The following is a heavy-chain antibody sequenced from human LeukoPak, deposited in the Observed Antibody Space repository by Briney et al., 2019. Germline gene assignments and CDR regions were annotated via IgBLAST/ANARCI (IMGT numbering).Heavy chain of an antibody. J-gene: IGHJ3*02. CDR2: IYYSGST. Sequence: SETLCLTCTVSGGSISSYYWSWIRQPPGKGLEWIGYIYYSGSTNYNPSLKSRVTISVDTSKNQFSLKLSSVTAADTAVYYCARHGVRSMWIPDDALAIWDQGTMVTVSS. CDR1: GGSISSYY. D-gene: IGHD2-8*01. CDR3: ARHGVRSMWIPDDALAI. V-gene: IGHV4-59*08.